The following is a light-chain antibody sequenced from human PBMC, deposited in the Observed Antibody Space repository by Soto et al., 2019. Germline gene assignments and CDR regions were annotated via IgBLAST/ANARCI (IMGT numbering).Light chain of an antibody. J-gene: IGKJ2*01. CDR1: QSVSVN. CDR3: QQYDDWPSNT. Sequence: EVVVTQSPASLSVSPGERATLSCRASQSVSVNLAWYQQKPGQAPRLLILAASARATGIPPRFSGSGSGTEFTLTISSLQSEDFAVYYCQQYDDWPSNTFGQGTKLQIK. CDR2: AAS. V-gene: IGKV3-15*01.